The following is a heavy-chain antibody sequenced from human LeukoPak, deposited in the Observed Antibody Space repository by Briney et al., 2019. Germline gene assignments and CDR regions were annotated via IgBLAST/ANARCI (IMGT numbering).Heavy chain of an antibody. CDR3: ARDRALTEFDY. Sequence: PSETLSLTCAVYGGSFSGYYWSWIRQPPGKGLEWIGEINHSGSTNYNPSLKSRVTISVDTSKNQFSLKLNSVTAADTAVYYCARDRALTEFDYWGQGTLVTVSS. CDR2: INHSGST. V-gene: IGHV4-34*01. J-gene: IGHJ4*02. CDR1: GGSFSGYY. D-gene: IGHD1-14*01.